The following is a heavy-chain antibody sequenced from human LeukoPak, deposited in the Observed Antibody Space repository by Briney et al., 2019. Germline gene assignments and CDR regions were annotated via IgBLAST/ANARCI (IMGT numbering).Heavy chain of an antibody. Sequence: PGGSLRLSCAASGLTFSDYWMSWSRQAPGKGLEWVANIRYDGDEEYYVDSVKGRFTISRDKAKNSLYLQLNSRRVDDTAVYYCKSGGAAPGSFDNWGQGTLVTVSP. CDR2: IRYDGDEE. V-gene: IGHV3-7*01. D-gene: IGHD6-13*01. J-gene: IGHJ4*02. CDR1: GLTFSDYW. CDR3: KSGGAAPGSFDN.